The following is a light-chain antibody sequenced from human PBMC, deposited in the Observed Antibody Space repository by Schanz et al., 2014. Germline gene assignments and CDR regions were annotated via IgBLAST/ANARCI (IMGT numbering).Light chain of an antibody. CDR3: QQYGTSPSWT. V-gene: IGKV3-20*01. CDR2: GAS. CDR1: QSISSTY. J-gene: IGKJ1*01. Sequence: EIVLTQSPGTLSLSPGERATLSCRASQSISSTYLAWYQDKPGQAPRLLIFGASSRATGIPDRFSDSGSGTDFTLTISRLEPEDFAVYYCQQYGTSPSWTFGQGTKVEIK.